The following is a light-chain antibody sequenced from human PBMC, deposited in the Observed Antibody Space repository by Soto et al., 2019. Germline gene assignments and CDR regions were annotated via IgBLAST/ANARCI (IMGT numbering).Light chain of an antibody. CDR2: DVS. Sequence: AIQLTQSPSSLSASVGDRVTITCRASQDIRGALAWYQQKPGKAPKLLIYDVSSLESGVPSRFSGSGSGTDFTFTISSLQPEDFANYYCQQFNVYPITFGQGTRLEIK. V-gene: IGKV1-13*02. J-gene: IGKJ5*01. CDR3: QQFNVYPIT. CDR1: QDIRGA.